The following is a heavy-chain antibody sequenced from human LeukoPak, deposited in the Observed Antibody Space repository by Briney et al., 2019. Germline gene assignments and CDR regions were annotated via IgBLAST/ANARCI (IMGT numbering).Heavy chain of an antibody. J-gene: IGHJ5*02. Sequence: PSETLSLTCTVSGGSISPYYWSWSRQPPGKGLEWIGYVHYSGSTKYNPSLKSRVTISLDTSKNQFSLRLSSVSAADTAVYYCARAEGENWFDPWGQGTLVTVSS. CDR2: VHYSGST. V-gene: IGHV4-59*08. D-gene: IGHD1-26*01. CDR3: ARAEGENWFDP. CDR1: GGSISPYY.